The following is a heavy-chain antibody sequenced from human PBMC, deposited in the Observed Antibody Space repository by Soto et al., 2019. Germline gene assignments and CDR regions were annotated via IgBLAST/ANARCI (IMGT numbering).Heavy chain of an antibody. V-gene: IGHV1-18*04. CDR1: GYTFSNYD. CDR2: VSNKNGVT. CDR3: ARERLNTGWYGFDH. J-gene: IGHJ4*02. D-gene: IGHD6-19*01. Sequence: QVPLVQSGGEVKKPGASVKVSCKTSGYTFSNYDFSWVRQAPGQGLEWMGWVSNKNGVTNYAEKFRERVTMTTDISTNTIYMELRSLRSDDTAVYFCARERLNTGWYGFDHWGQGTQVTVSS.